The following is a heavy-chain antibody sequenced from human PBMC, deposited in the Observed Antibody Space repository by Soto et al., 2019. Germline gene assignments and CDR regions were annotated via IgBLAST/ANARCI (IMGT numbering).Heavy chain of an antibody. V-gene: IGHV4-59*01. J-gene: IGHJ4*02. D-gene: IGHD5-18*01. CDR2: IYYSGST. CDR1: GASISSYY. CDR3: AREGGVDTAMVLDY. Sequence: SETLSLTCTVSGASISSYYWSWIRQPPGKGLEWIGYIYYSGSTNYNPSLKSRFTISVDTSKNQFSLKLSSVTAADTAVYYCAREGGVDTAMVLDYWGQGTLVTVS.